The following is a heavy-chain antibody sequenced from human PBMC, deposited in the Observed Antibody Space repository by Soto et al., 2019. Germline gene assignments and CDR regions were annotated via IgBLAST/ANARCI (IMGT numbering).Heavy chain of an antibody. Sequence: PSETLSLTCTVSGGSISSYYWSWIRQPPGKGLEWIGYIYYSGSTNYNPSLKSRVTISVDTSKNQFSLKLSSVTAADTAVYYCASRSSIAARGTFDIWGQGTMVTV. D-gene: IGHD6-6*01. J-gene: IGHJ3*02. CDR1: GGSISSYY. CDR2: IYYSGST. CDR3: ASRSSIAARGTFDI. V-gene: IGHV4-59*01.